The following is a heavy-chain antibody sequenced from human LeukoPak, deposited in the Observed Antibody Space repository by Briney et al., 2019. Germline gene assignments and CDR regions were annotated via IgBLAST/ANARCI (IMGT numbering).Heavy chain of an antibody. Sequence: SETLSLTCAVYGGSFSGYYWNWIRQPPGRGLEWTGEISPSGSTNYNPSLKSRVTISVDTSKNQFSLKLSSVTAADTAVYYCASQGDDYGDYFDYWGQGTLVTVSS. CDR2: ISPSGST. CDR1: GGSFSGYY. CDR3: ASQGDDYGDYFDY. V-gene: IGHV4-34*01. J-gene: IGHJ4*02. D-gene: IGHD4-17*01.